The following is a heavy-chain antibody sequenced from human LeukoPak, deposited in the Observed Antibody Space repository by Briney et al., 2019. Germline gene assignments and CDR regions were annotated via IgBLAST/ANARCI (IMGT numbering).Heavy chain of an antibody. D-gene: IGHD2-15*01. V-gene: IGHV3-33*08. CDR3: AREAQIVVVVAATPYYGMDV. Sequence: GGSLRLSCAASGFTFSNYNLNWVRQAPGKGLEWVAVIWYDGSNKYYADSVKGRFTISRDNSKNTLYLQMNSLRAEDTAVYYCAREAQIVVVVAATPYYGMDVWGQGTTVTVSS. CDR1: GFTFSNYN. J-gene: IGHJ6*02. CDR2: IWYDGSNK.